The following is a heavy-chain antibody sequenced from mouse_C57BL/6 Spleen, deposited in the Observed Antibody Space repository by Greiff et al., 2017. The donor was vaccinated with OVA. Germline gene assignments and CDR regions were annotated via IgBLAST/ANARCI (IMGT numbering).Heavy chain of an antibody. Sequence: QVQLQQSGAELVKPGASVKLSCKASGYTFTSYWMHWVKQRPGQGLEWIGMIHPNSGSTNYNEKFKSKATLTVDKSSSTAYMQLSSLTSEDSAVYYCARVYGNTWFAYWGQGTLVTVSA. CDR3: ARVYGNTWFAY. J-gene: IGHJ3*01. D-gene: IGHD2-1*01. CDR2: IHPNSGST. CDR1: GYTFTSYW. V-gene: IGHV1-64*01.